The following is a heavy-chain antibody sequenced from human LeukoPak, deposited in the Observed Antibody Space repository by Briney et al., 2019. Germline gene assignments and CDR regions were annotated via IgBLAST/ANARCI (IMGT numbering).Heavy chain of an antibody. D-gene: IGHD4-17*01. CDR2: INPNSGGT. CDR3: ARSPHDYGDYDHPPHYYYYMDV. Sequence: GGSLRLSCAASGFTFSNYGMHWVRQAPGQGLEWMGWINPNSGGTNYAQKFQGRVTMTRDTSISTAYMELSRLRSDDTAVYYCARSPHDYGDYDHPPHYYYYMDVWGKGTTVTVSS. V-gene: IGHV1-2*02. J-gene: IGHJ6*03. CDR1: GFTFSNYG.